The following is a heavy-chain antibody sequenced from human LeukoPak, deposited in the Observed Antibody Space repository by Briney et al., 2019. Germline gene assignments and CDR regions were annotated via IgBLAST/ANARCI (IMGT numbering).Heavy chain of an antibody. D-gene: IGHD1-1*01. V-gene: IGHV1-69*02. J-gene: IGHJ6*03. CDR1: GGTFSSYT. CDR2: IIPILGIA. Sequence: SVKVSCKASGGTFSSYTISWVRQAPGQGLEWMGRIIPILGIANYAQKFQGRVTITADKSTSTAYMELSSLRSEDTAVYYCVSERLGYYYMDVWGKGTTVTVSS. CDR3: VSERLGYYYMDV.